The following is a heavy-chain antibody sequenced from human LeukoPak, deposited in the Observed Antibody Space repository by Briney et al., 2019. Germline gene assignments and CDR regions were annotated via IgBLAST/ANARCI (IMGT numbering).Heavy chain of an antibody. CDR1: GFTLSNYW. Sequence: GGSLRLSCAASGFTLSNYWMQWVRQAPGKGLVWVARINCDASRITYADSVKGRFTISRDNAKSSLYLQMNYLRAEDTAVYYCAREAGATNGWGQGTLVTVSS. CDR3: AREAGATNG. D-gene: IGHD1-26*01. V-gene: IGHV3-74*03. CDR2: INCDASRI. J-gene: IGHJ4*02.